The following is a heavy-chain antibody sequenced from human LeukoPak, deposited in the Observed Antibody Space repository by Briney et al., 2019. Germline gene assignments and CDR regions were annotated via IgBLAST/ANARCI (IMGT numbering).Heavy chain of an antibody. CDR2: MNPNSGNT. Sequence: APVKVSCKASGYTFTSYDINWVRQATGQGLEWMGWMNPNSGNTGYAQKFQGRVTMARNTSISTAYMELSSLRSEHTAVYYCATRRVTLYPGGTDVCGQGTTVTASS. D-gene: IGHD1-14*01. J-gene: IGHJ6*02. CDR3: ATRRVTLYPGGTDV. V-gene: IGHV1-8*01. CDR1: GYTFTSYD.